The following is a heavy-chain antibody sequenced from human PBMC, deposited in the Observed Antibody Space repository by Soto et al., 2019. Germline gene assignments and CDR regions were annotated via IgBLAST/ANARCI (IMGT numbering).Heavy chain of an antibody. CDR3: ARDGPHIPAAGDA. Sequence: ASVKVSCKASGYTFINYGVSWVRQAPGQGLEWMGWISAYNGDKKYAQNVQGRVTLTTDTSTSTAYMEMRTLRSDDTAAYYCARDGPHIPAAGDAWGQGTTVTVSS. CDR2: ISAYNGDK. J-gene: IGHJ6*02. CDR1: GYTFINYG. D-gene: IGHD6-13*01. V-gene: IGHV1-18*01.